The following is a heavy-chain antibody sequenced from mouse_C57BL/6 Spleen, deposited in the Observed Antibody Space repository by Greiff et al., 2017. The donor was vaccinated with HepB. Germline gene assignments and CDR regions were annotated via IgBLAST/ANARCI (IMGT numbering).Heavy chain of an antibody. CDR3: ARLRDWDGFFDY. J-gene: IGHJ2*01. CDR2: IHPNSGST. Sequence: QVQLQQPGAELVKPGASVKLSCKASGYTFTSYWMHWVKQRPGQGLEWIGMIHPNSGSTNYNEKFKSKATLTVDKSSSTAYMQLSSLTSEDSAVYYCARLRDWDGFFDYWGQGTTLTVSS. CDR1: GYTFTSYW. D-gene: IGHD4-1*01. V-gene: IGHV1-64*01.